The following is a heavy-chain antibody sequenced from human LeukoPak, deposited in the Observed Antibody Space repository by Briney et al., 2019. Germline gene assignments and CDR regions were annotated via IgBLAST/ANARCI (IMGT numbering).Heavy chain of an antibody. CDR3: ARQSNCGGDCYSIWFDP. D-gene: IGHD2-21*02. CDR1: GGSISSDY. J-gene: IGHJ5*02. V-gene: IGHV4-4*07. Sequence: SETLSLTCTVSGGSISSDYWIWIRQSAGKGLEWIGRIYTSGGTNYNPSLKSRVNMSVDTSKNQFSLKLTSVTAADTAVYYCARQSNCGGDCYSIWFDPWGQGTLVTVSS. CDR2: IYTSGGT.